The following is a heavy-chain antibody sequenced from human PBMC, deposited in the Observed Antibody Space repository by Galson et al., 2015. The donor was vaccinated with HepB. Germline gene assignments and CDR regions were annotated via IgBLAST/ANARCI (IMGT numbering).Heavy chain of an antibody. CDR1: GYSFTSYW. D-gene: IGHD7-27*01. V-gene: IGHV5-10-1*01. Sequence: QSGAEVKKPGESLRISCKGSGYSFTSYWISWVRQMPGKGLEWRGRIDPSDSYTNYSPSFQGHVTISADKSISTAYLQWSSLKASDTAMYYCASRTGDNPDGDLDDYWGQGTLVTVSS. J-gene: IGHJ4*02. CDR3: ASRTGDNPDGDLDDY. CDR2: IDPSDSYT.